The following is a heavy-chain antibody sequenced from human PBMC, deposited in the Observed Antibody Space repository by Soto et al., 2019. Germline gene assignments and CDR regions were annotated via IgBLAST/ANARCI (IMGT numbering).Heavy chain of an antibody. CDR1: GGSISSSNW. V-gene: IGHV4-4*02. Sequence: QVQLQESGPGLVKPSGTLSLTCAVSGGSISSSNWWSWVRQPPGKGLEGIGKIYHSGSTNYNPSLKSRVTISVDKSKNQFSLKLSSVTAADTAVYYCARDSFRGIAVAGTGDYWGQGTLVTVSS. J-gene: IGHJ4*02. CDR2: IYHSGST. CDR3: ARDSFRGIAVAGTGDY. D-gene: IGHD6-19*01.